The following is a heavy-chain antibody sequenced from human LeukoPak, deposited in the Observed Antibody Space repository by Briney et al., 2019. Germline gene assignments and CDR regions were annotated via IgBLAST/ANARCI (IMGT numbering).Heavy chain of an antibody. V-gene: IGHV3-23*01. J-gene: IGHJ5*02. CDR2: ISGSGGST. D-gene: IGHD6-6*01. CDR1: GFTFSSYA. Sequence: PGGSLRLSCAASGFTFSSYAMSWVRQAPGKGLEWVSAISGSGGSTYYADSVKGRFTISRDNSKNTLYLQMNSLRAEDTAVYYCAKFYSGSLKSNWFDPWGQGTLVTVSS. CDR3: AKFYSGSLKSNWFDP.